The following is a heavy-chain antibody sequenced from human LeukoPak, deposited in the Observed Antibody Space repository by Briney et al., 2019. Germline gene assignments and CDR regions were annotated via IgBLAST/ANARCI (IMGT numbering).Heavy chain of an antibody. CDR3: ARARANSYYFDY. CDR2: ISGSGSTI. CDR1: GFTFSTYW. D-gene: IGHD5-18*01. Sequence: GGSLRLSCAASGFTFSTYWMSWMRQAPGKGLEWVSAISGSGSTIYYADSVKGRFTISRDNAKNSLYLQMNSLRAEDTAVYYCARARANSYYFDYWGQGTLVTVSS. V-gene: IGHV3-11*01. J-gene: IGHJ4*02.